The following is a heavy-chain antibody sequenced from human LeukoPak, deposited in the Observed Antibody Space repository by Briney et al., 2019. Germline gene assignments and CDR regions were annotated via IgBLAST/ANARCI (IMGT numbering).Heavy chain of an antibody. CDR2: IYYSGST. Sequence: SETLSLTCTVSGGSISSYYWSWIRQPPGKGLEWIGYIYYSGSTNYNPSLKSRVTISVDTSKNQFSLKLSSVTAADTAVYYCARGATVTSGYYYYYYLMDVWGKGTTVTVSS. J-gene: IGHJ6*03. CDR3: ARGATVTSGYYYYYYLMDV. CDR1: GGSISSYY. D-gene: IGHD4-17*01. V-gene: IGHV4-59*01.